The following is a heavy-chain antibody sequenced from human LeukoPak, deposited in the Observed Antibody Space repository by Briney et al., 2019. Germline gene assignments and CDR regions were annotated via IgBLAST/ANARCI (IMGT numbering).Heavy chain of an antibody. V-gene: IGHV3-23*01. Sequence: GGSLRLSCGASGFTFSSYGMSWVRQAPGKGLEWVSAISGSGGSTYYADSMKGRFTISRDNSKNTLYLQMNSLRAEDTAIYYCAKASRDIPAAGPSGYYFDYWGQGTLVTVSS. CDR2: ISGSGGST. D-gene: IGHD6-13*01. CDR3: AKASRDIPAAGPSGYYFDY. CDR1: GFTFSSYG. J-gene: IGHJ4*02.